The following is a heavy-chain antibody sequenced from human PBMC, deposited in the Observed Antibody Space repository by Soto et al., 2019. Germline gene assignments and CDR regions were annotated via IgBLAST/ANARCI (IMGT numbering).Heavy chain of an antibody. CDR3: ARVGEQQLVYFDY. CDR1: GGSFSGYY. CDR2: INHSGST. J-gene: IGHJ4*02. V-gene: IGHV4-34*01. D-gene: IGHD6-13*01. Sequence: ETLSLTCAVYGGSFSGYYWSWIRQPPGKGLEWIGEINHSGSTNYNPSLKSRVTISVDTSKNQFSLKLSSVTAADTAVYYCARVGEQQLVYFDYWGQGTLVTVSS.